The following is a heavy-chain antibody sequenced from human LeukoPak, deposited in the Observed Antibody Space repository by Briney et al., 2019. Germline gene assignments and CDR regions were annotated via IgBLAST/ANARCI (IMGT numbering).Heavy chain of an antibody. Sequence: KASETLSLTCTVSGGSISSSSYYWGWIRQPPGKGLEWIGSIYYSGSTYYNPSLKSRVTISVDTSKNQFTLKLSSVTAADTAVYYCARHSPYSSHYYYYMDVWGKGTTVTISS. V-gene: IGHV4-39*06. J-gene: IGHJ6*03. D-gene: IGHD1-26*01. CDR3: ARHSPYSSHYYYYMDV. CDR2: IYYSGST. CDR1: GGSISSSSYY.